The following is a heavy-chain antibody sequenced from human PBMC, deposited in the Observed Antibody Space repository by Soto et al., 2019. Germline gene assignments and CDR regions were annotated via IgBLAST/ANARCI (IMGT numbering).Heavy chain of an antibody. Sequence: GASVKVSCKASGFTFTSSAVQWVRQARGQRLEWIGWIVVGSGNTNYAQKFQERVTITRDMSTSTAYMELSSLRSEDTAVYYCAVRPIFGVVIYGMYLWGKGTTVTVSS. D-gene: IGHD3-3*01. CDR2: IVVGSGNT. V-gene: IGHV1-58*01. CDR1: GFTFTSSA. J-gene: IGHJ6*04. CDR3: AVRPIFGVVIYGMYL.